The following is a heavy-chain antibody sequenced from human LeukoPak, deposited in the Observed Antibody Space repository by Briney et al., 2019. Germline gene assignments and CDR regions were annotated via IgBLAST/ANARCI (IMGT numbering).Heavy chain of an antibody. V-gene: IGHV4-39*07. CDR1: GGSISSSSYY. CDR3: ARGITIFGVVKDY. J-gene: IGHJ4*02. D-gene: IGHD3-3*01. Sequence: SETLSLTCTVSGGSISSSSYYWGWIRQPPGKGLEWIGTIHYSGSTYYNPSLKSRVTISVDTSQNQFSLKLSSVTAADTAVYYCARGITIFGVVKDYWGQGTLVTVSS. CDR2: IHYSGST.